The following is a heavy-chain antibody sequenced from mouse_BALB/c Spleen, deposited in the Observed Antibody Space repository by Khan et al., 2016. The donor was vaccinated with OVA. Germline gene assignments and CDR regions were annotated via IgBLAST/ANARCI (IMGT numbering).Heavy chain of an antibody. V-gene: IGHV1S137*01. Sequence: QVQLKQSGAELVRPGVSVKISCKGSGYTFTDYAMHWVKQSHAKSLEWIGVISTYYGDASYNQKFKGKATMTVDKSSSTAYMELARLTSEDSAIYYCARPSTGTAMDYWGQGTSVTVSS. CDR3: ARPSTGTAMDY. J-gene: IGHJ4*01. CDR1: GYTFTDYA. CDR2: ISTYYGDA. D-gene: IGHD3-3*01.